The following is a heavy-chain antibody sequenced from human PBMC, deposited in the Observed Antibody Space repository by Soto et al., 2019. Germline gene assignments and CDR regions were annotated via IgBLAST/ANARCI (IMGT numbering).Heavy chain of an antibody. CDR3: ARVTDYYESSGYFDY. D-gene: IGHD3-22*01. CDR2: IKQDGSEK. J-gene: IGHJ4*02. CDR1: GFTFSSYW. V-gene: IGHV3-7*01. Sequence: EGQLVESGGGLVQPGGSLRLSCGASGFTFSSYWMSWVRQAPGKGLEWVANIKQDGSEKYYVDSVKGRFTISRDNAKNSLNLQMNSLRAEDTAVYYCARVTDYYESSGYFDYWGQGTLVTVSS.